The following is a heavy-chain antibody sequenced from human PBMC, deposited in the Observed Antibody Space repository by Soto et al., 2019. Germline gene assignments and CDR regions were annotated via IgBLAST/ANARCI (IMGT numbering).Heavy chain of an antibody. CDR1: GYAFTTYG. Sequence: QVHLVQSGAEVKKPGASVKVSCKGSGYAFTTYGITWVRQAPGQGLEWMGWISAHNGNTNYAQKLQGRVTVTRDTSKSTAYMELRSPRSDDMAVYFGARGRYGDYWGQGALVTVSS. CDR3: ARGRYGDY. D-gene: IGHD1-1*01. V-gene: IGHV1-18*03. J-gene: IGHJ4*02. CDR2: ISAHNGNT.